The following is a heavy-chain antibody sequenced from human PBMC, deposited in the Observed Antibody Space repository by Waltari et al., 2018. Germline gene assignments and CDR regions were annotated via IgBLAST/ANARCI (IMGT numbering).Heavy chain of an antibody. CDR3: ARGGLTMLSNWFDP. D-gene: IGHD3-10*01. CDR1: GSSINTYY. Sequence: QVQLQESGPGLVKPSETLSLTCSVSGSSINTYYWIWIRQPPGKGLEYIGYIYSSGSSHYNPSFKSRVTISLDMSKNQFSLKLTSVTAADTAVYYCARGGLTMLSNWFDPWGQGTLVTVSS. CDR2: IYSSGSS. V-gene: IGHV4-59*01. J-gene: IGHJ5*02.